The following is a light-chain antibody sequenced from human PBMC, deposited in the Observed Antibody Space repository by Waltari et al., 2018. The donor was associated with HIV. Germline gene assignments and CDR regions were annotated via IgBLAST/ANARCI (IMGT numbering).Light chain of an antibody. CDR2: RNN. CDR1: SSNIGSNS. Sequence: QSELTQPPSVSGTPGQRVTISCSGSSSNIGSNSVYWYQQLPGTAPKLLISRNNQRPSGVPDRFSGSKSGPSASLASSGLRAEDEADYFCAASDDSLSGWLFGGGTKLTVL. CDR3: AASDDSLSGWL. V-gene: IGLV1-47*01. J-gene: IGLJ3*02.